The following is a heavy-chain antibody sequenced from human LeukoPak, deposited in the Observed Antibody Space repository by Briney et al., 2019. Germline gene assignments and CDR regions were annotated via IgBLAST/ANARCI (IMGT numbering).Heavy chain of an antibody. CDR3: ARGEWSDSGWSV. D-gene: IGHD6-19*01. Sequence: GGSLRLSCAASGFTFSSYNMNWVRQAPGKGLEWVSFISSSSSYIYYADSVKGRFTISRDNAKNSLYLQMNSLRAEDTAVYYCARGEWSDSGWSVWGQGTLVTVSS. J-gene: IGHJ4*02. CDR2: ISSSSSYI. CDR1: GFTFSSYN. V-gene: IGHV3-21*01.